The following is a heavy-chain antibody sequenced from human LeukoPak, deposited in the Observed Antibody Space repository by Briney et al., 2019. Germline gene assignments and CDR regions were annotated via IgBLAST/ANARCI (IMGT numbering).Heavy chain of an antibody. Sequence: KPSQTLSLTCTVSGGSISSGGYYWSWIRQPAGKGLEWIGRIYTSGSTNYNPSLKSRVTISVDTSKNQFSLKLSSVTAADTAVYYCARGLTAGYSSGWYRGWFDPWGQGTLVTVSS. CDR3: ARGLTAGYSSGWYRGWFDP. CDR2: IYTSGST. V-gene: IGHV4-61*02. D-gene: IGHD6-19*01. J-gene: IGHJ5*02. CDR1: GGSISSGGYY.